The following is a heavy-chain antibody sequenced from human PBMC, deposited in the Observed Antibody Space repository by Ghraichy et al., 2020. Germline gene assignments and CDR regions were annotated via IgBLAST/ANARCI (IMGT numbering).Heavy chain of an antibody. CDR1: GFTFDDYA. J-gene: IGHJ4*02. CDR3: AKDGWSGFSRFDC. Sequence: ETLSLTCAASGFTFDDYAMHWVRQAPGKGLEWVALINGKGGGASYADSVKGRFTISRDNSKNSLYLHVNSLRTEDTALYYCAKDGWSGFSRFDCWGQGTLVTVSS. CDR2: INGKGGGA. V-gene: IGHV3-43*02. D-gene: IGHD3-3*01.